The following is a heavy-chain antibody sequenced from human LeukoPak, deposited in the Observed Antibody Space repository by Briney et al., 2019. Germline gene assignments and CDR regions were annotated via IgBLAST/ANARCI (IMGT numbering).Heavy chain of an antibody. D-gene: IGHD6-19*01. CDR1: GFTFSTYG. J-gene: IGHJ4*02. CDR2: IYYSGST. CDR3: ARHGGYSSGWGYFDY. Sequence: GSLRLSCAASGFTFSTYGMHWIRQPPGKGLEWIGSIYYSGSTYYNPSLKSRVTISVDTSKNQFSLKLSSVTAADTAVYYCARHGGYSSGWGYFDYWGQGTLVTVSS. V-gene: IGHV4-39*01.